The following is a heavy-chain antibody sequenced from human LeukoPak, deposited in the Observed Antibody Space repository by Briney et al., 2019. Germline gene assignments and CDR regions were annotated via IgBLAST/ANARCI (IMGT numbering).Heavy chain of an antibody. D-gene: IGHD3-22*01. J-gene: IGHJ4*02. CDR1: GGSISSYY. CDR2: IYYSGST. Sequence: KPSETLSLTCTVSGGSISSYYWSWIRQPPGKGLEWIGYIYYSGSTNYNPSLKSRVTISVDTSKNQFSLKLSSVTAADTAVYYCARHRGYYDSSGYRHIGFFDYWGQGTLVTVSS. V-gene: IGHV4-59*08. CDR3: ARHRGYYDSSGYRHIGFFDY.